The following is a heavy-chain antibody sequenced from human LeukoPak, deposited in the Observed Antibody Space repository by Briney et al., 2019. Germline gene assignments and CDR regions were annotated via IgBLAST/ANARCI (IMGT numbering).Heavy chain of an antibody. J-gene: IGHJ4*02. CDR2: ITTRSSYM. CDR1: GFTFSDYT. D-gene: IGHD1-1*01. V-gene: IGHV3-21*01. CDR3: TIPAVNEGDY. Sequence: PGGSLRLSCAASGFTFSDYTMNWVRQAPGKGLEWVACITTRSSYMYYADSVKGRFTISRDNAKNSLYLQMNSLRAEDTAVYYCTIPAVNEGDYWGQGTLVTVSS.